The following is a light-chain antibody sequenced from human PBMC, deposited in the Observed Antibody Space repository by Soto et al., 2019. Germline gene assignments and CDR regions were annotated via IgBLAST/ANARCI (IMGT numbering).Light chain of an antibody. V-gene: IGLV2-23*01. J-gene: IGLJ3*02. CDR3: CAYAGSGTVV. CDR1: SNDVGRYNL. Sequence: QPASVSGSPEQSITISCTGTSNDVGRYNLVSWYQQHPGKAPQVMIYEATKRPSGVSNRFSGSKSGNTASLTISGLQAEDEADYYCCAYAGSGTVVFGGGTKLTVL. CDR2: EAT.